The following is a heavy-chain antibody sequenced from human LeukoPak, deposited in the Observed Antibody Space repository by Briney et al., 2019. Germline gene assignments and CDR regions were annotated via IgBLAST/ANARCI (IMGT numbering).Heavy chain of an antibody. V-gene: IGHV3-23*01. CDR1: GFSFNNYA. CDR3: AKYAPLTTALTRFFDD. Sequence: GGSLTLSCAASGFSFNNYAMVWVRQTPGKGLGWVAVISAGKDIVYAGSVKGRFTISRDSSKTTLYLQMTSLRAEDTPVYYCAKYAPLTTALTRFFDDWGQGTLVTVSS. CDR2: ISAGKDI. D-gene: IGHD4-17*01. J-gene: IGHJ4*02.